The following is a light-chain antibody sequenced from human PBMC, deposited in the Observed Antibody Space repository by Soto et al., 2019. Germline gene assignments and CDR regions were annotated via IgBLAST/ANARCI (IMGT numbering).Light chain of an antibody. CDR2: EVT. V-gene: IGLV2-8*01. CDR3: SSYAGGYNFV. Sequence: QSVLTQPPSASGFPGQSVTISCTGTSSDVGYYDYVSWHQQHPGKAPKLVIYEVTKRPSGVPDRFSASKSGNTASLTVFGLRAEDEADYYCSSYAGGYNFVFGSGTNVTAL. CDR1: SSDVGYYDY. J-gene: IGLJ1*01.